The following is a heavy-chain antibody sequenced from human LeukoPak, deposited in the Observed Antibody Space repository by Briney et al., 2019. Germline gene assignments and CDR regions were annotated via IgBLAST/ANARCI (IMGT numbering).Heavy chain of an antibody. Sequence: PGGSLRLSCEASGFTFSAYWMSWVRQAPGKGLEWVANIKQDGSQTYHADSVKGRFTISRDNAENSLYLQMNSLRAEDTAVYYCAELSITMIGGVWGKGTTVTISS. CDR1: GFTFSAYW. J-gene: IGHJ6*04. CDR2: IKQDGSQT. D-gene: IGHD3-10*02. CDR3: AELSITMIGGV. V-gene: IGHV3-7*01.